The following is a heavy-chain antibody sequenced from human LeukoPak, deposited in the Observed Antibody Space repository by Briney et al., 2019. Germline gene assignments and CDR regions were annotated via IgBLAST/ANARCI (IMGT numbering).Heavy chain of an antibody. Sequence: GASVKVSCKASGYTFTSYGISWVRQAPGQGLEWMGWINPNSGGTNYAQKFQGRVTMTRDTSISTAYMELSRLRSDDTAVYYCALGYCSSTSCFKGNAFDIWGQGTMVTVSS. CDR2: INPNSGGT. J-gene: IGHJ3*02. CDR3: ALGYCSSTSCFKGNAFDI. CDR1: GYTFTSYG. D-gene: IGHD2-2*01. V-gene: IGHV1-2*02.